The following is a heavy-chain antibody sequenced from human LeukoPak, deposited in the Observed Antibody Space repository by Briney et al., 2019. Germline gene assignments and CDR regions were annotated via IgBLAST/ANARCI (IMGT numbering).Heavy chain of an antibody. CDR2: IYHSGST. Sequence: PSETLSLTCAVSGGSISSGGYSWSWIRQPPGKGLEWIGYIYHSGSTYYNPSLKSRVTMSVDRSKNQFSLKLTSVTAADTAVYYCVRDRPDHDGSGSYPADYWGQGSPVTVSS. CDR1: GGSISSGGYS. J-gene: IGHJ4*02. D-gene: IGHD3-10*01. V-gene: IGHV4-30-2*01. CDR3: VRDRPDHDGSGSYPADY.